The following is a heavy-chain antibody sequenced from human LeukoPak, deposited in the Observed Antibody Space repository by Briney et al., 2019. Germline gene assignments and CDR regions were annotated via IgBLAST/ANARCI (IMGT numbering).Heavy chain of an antibody. CDR1: GYIFTSYW. V-gene: IGHV5-51*01. J-gene: IGHJ4*02. CDR3: ARQAATGYSSGWYIGY. D-gene: IGHD6-19*01. CDR2: IYPGDSDT. Sequence: PGESLKISAKGSGYIFTSYWIGWVRQMPGKGLEWMGIIYPGDSDTRYSATFQGQVTISADKSISTAYLQWSSLKASDTAMYYCARQAATGYSSGWYIGYWGQGTLVTVSS.